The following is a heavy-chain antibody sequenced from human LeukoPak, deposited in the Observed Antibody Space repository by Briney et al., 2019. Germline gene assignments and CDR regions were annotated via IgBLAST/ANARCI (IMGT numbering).Heavy chain of an antibody. D-gene: IGHD3-22*01. CDR2: IKSDGSEK. Sequence: PGGSLRLSCAASGFTLSSYSMNWVGQAPGKGLEWVANIKSDGSEKVYVDSLKGRLTTSRDNAKNSLYLRMNSLRAEDTAVYYCARVGFPVYDRSGSGGVYFDYWGQGTLVTVSS. J-gene: IGHJ4*02. V-gene: IGHV3-7*01. CDR3: ARVGFPVYDRSGSGGVYFDY. CDR1: GFTLSSYS.